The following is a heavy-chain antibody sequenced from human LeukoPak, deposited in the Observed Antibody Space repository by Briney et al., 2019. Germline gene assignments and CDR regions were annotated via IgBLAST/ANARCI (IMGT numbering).Heavy chain of an antibody. D-gene: IGHD1-26*01. CDR1: GGSISGYY. J-gene: IGHJ4*02. CDR3: ARGEWDLLFDY. V-gene: IGHV4-59*01. CDR2: IFYSGST. Sequence: SETLSLTCTVSGGSISGYYWSWIRQPPGKGLEWIGYIFYSGSTNYNPSLKSRVTISVDTSKNQFSLKLSSVPAADTAVYYCARGEWDLLFDYWGQGTLVTVSS.